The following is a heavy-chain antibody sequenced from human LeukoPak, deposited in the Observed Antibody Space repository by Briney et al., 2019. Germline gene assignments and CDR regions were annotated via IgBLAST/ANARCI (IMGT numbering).Heavy chain of an antibody. Sequence: EASVKVSCKASGYTFTSYGISWVRQAPGQGLEWMGWISAYNGNTNYAQKLQGSVTMTTDTSTSTAYMELRSLRSDDTAVYYCQLTNMLVLDAFDIWGQGTMVTVSS. CDR1: GYTFTSYG. V-gene: IGHV1-18*01. D-gene: IGHD6-6*01. CDR2: ISAYNGNT. J-gene: IGHJ3*02. CDR3: QLTNMLVLDAFDI.